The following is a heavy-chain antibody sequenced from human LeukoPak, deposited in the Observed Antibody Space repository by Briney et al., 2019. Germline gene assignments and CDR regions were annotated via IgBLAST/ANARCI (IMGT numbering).Heavy chain of an antibody. J-gene: IGHJ5*02. Sequence: PGGSLRLSCAASGFTFDDYGMSWVRQAPGKGLEWVSGINWNGGSTGYADSVKGRFTISRDNAKNSLYLQMNSLRAEDTALYYCAREGSSSSWYSGQPHWFDPWGQGTLVAVSS. CDR2: INWNGGST. D-gene: IGHD6-13*01. CDR1: GFTFDDYG. V-gene: IGHV3-20*04. CDR3: AREGSSSSWYSGQPHWFDP.